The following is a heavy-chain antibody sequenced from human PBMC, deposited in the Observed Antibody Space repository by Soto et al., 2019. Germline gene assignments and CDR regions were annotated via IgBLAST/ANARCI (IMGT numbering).Heavy chain of an antibody. CDR3: ARDLRPWGIAVAGTGGDY. D-gene: IGHD6-19*01. CDR2: ISAYNGNT. Sequence: EASVKVSCKASGYTFTSYGISWVRQAPGQGLEWMGWISAYNGNTNYAQKLQGRVTMTTDTSTSTAYMELRSLRSDDTAVYYCARDLRPWGIAVAGTGGDYWGQGTLVTVSS. J-gene: IGHJ4*02. CDR1: GYTFTSYG. V-gene: IGHV1-18*01.